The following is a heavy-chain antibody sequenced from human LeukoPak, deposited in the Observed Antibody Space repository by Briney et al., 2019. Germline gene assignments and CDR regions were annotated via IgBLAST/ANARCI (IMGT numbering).Heavy chain of an antibody. CDR1: GYSLTTYW. CDR3: ARLYYYDRTGYYPY. Sequence: GESLKISCKGSGYSLTTYWIGWVRQMPGKGLEWMGIIYPGDSDTTYSPSFQGQVTISADKSISTAYLQWSSLKASDTAMYYCARLYYYDRTGYYPYWGQGTLVTVSS. D-gene: IGHD3-22*01. J-gene: IGHJ4*02. V-gene: IGHV5-51*01. CDR2: IYPGDSDT.